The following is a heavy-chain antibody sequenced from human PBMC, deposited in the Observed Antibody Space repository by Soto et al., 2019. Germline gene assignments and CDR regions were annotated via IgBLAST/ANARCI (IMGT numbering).Heavy chain of an antibody. D-gene: IGHD5-12*01. CDR2: ISYDGSNK. J-gene: IGHJ4*02. V-gene: IGHV3-30-3*01. Sequence: SLRLSCAASGFTFSSYAMHLVRQAPGKGLEWVAVISYDGSNKYYADSVKGRFTISRDNSKNTLYLQMNSLRAEDTAVYYCAREARKMATISFDYWGQGTLVTVSS. CDR1: GFTFSSYA. CDR3: AREARKMATISFDY.